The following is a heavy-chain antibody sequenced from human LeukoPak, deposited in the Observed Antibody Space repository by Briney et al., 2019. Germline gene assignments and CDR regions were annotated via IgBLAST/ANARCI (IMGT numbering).Heavy chain of an antibody. V-gene: IGHV4-39*01. CDR1: GGSISSSSYY. Sequence: SETLSLTCTVSGGSISSSSYYWGWIRQPPGKGLEWIGSIYYSGSTYYNPSLKSRVTISVDTSKNQFSLKLSSVTAADTAVYYCARLVYYDNARIDYWGQGTLVTVSS. J-gene: IGHJ4*02. D-gene: IGHD3-22*01. CDR2: IYYSGST. CDR3: ARLVYYDNARIDY.